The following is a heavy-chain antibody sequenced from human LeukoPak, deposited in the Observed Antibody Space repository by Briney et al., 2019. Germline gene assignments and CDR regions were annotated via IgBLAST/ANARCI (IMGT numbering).Heavy chain of an antibody. Sequence: ASVKVSCKASGGTFSSYAISWVRQAPGQGLEWMGGIIPIFGTANYAQKFQGRVTITADESTSTAYMKLSSLRSEDTAVYYCARAPRRNYCSGGSCHPFDYWGQGTLVTVSS. CDR2: IIPIFGTA. J-gene: IGHJ4*02. CDR3: ARAPRRNYCSGGSCHPFDY. V-gene: IGHV1-69*01. D-gene: IGHD2-15*01. CDR1: GGTFSSYA.